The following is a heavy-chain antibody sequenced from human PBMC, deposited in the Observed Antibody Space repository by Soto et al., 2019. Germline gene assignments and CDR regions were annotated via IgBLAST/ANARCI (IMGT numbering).Heavy chain of an antibody. J-gene: IGHJ6*02. Sequence: QVQLVESGGGVVQPGRSLRLSCAASGFTFISYAMHWVRQAPGKGLEWVAVISYDGSNKYYADSVKGRFTISRDNSKNTLYLQMNSLRAEDTAVYYCARDQYYYGSGQYGMDVWGQGTTVTVSS. CDR3: ARDQYYYGSGQYGMDV. V-gene: IGHV3-30-3*01. D-gene: IGHD3-10*01. CDR2: ISYDGSNK. CDR1: GFTFISYA.